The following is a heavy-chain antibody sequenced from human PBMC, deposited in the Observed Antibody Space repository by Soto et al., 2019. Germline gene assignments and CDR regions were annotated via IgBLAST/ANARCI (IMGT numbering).Heavy chain of an antibody. D-gene: IGHD6-6*01. Sequence: LSLTCTVSGGSISSGGYYWSWIRQHPGKGLEWIGCVYYSGRTYYNPSLKSRITISVDTSKKHFSLKLSSVTAADTAVYYCASTKEYSSSLDYWGQGILVTVSS. CDR3: ASTKEYSSSLDY. CDR1: GGSISSGGYY. J-gene: IGHJ4*02. V-gene: IGHV4-31*03. CDR2: VYYSGRT.